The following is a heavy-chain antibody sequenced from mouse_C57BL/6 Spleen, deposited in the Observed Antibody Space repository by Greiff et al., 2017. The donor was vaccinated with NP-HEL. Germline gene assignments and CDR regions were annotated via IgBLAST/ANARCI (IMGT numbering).Heavy chain of an antibody. Sequence: EVMLVESGGGLVQPGGSLSLSCAASGFTFTDYYMSWVRQPPGKALEWLGFIRNKANGYTTEYSASVKGRFTISRDNSQSILYLQMNALRAEDSATYYCARFITTAGYYFDYWGQGTTLTVSS. D-gene: IGHD1-2*01. V-gene: IGHV7-3*01. CDR1: GFTFTDYY. CDR3: ARFITTAGYYFDY. J-gene: IGHJ2*01. CDR2: IRNKANGYTT.